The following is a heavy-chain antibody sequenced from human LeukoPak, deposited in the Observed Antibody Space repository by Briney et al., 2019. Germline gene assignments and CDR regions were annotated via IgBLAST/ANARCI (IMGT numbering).Heavy chain of an antibody. V-gene: IGHV4-39*01. J-gene: IGHJ6*02. CDR1: GGSISSSSFY. CDR2: IYYSGSA. Sequence: PSETLSLTCTVSGGSISSSSFYWGWIRQPPGKGLEWIGSIYYSGSAYYNPSLKSRVTMSVDTSKNQFSLKLTSVTAADTAVYYCARGRGRTVTYYYYYYGMDVWGQGTTVTVSS. CDR3: ARGRGRTVTYYYYYYGMDV. D-gene: IGHD4-17*01.